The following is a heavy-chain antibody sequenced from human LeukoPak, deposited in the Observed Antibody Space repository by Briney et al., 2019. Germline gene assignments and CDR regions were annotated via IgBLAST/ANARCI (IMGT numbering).Heavy chain of an antibody. CDR3: AKFTRGGYCSSTSCYLGSFDY. D-gene: IGHD2-2*01. CDR1: GFTFSSYA. CDR2: ISYTGTYI. Sequence: GRSLRLSCAASGFTFSSYAMHWVRQAPGKGLEWVSSISYTGTYIYYADSVKGRFTISRDNAKNSLYLQMNSLRAEDTALYYCAKFTRGGYCSSTSCYLGSFDYWGQGTLVTVSS. V-gene: IGHV3-21*04. J-gene: IGHJ4*02.